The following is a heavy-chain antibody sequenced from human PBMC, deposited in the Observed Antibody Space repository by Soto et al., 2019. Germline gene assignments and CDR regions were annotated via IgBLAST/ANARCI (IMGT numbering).Heavy chain of an antibody. V-gene: IGHV1-69*13. J-gene: IGHJ3*02. CDR1: GGTFSSYY. CDR2: IIPIFGTT. D-gene: IGHD2-15*01. Sequence: SVKMSCKASGGTFSSYYISWVRQAPGQGLEWMGGIIPIFGTTNYAQKFQGRVTITADESTSTAYMELSSLRSEDTAVYYCARDLGYCSGGSCYAALGAFDIWGQGTMVT. CDR3: ARDLGYCSGGSCYAALGAFDI.